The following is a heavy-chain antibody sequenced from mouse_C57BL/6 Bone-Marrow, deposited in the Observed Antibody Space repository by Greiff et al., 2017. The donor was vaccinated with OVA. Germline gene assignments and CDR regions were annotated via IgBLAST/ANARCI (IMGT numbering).Heavy chain of an antibody. CDR1: GYTFTSYW. J-gene: IGHJ1*03. V-gene: IGHV1-55*01. CDR3: AGCDYGGSYPYWYFDV. CDR2: IYPGSGST. D-gene: IGHD1-1*01. Sequence: QVQLQQPGAELVKPGASVKMSCKASGYTFTSYWITWVKQRPGQGLEWIGDIYPGSGSTNYNEKFKSKATLTVDTSSSTAYMQLSSLTSENSAVYYVAGCDYGGSYPYWYFDVWDTGTTVTVSA.